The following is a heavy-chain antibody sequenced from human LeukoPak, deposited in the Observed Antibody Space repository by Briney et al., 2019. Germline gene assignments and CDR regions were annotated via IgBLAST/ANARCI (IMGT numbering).Heavy chain of an antibody. Sequence: SETLSLTCSVSGDSISHYYWNWVRQPPGKGLEWMGYIYDSETTHYNPSLKSRATISLDTSKSQVSLKLRSVTAADTAVYYCASSLITLGGVIANFDYWGKEILVTVSS. J-gene: IGHJ4*02. CDR3: ASSLITLGGVIANFDY. CDR2: IYDSETT. D-gene: IGHD3-16*02. V-gene: IGHV4-59*08. CDR1: GDSISHYY.